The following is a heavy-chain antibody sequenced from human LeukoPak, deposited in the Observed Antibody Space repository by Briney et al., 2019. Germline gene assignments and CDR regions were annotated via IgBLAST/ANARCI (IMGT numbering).Heavy chain of an antibody. CDR1: GFTFENYD. CDR3: IRIRTREHQYGMDV. J-gene: IGHJ6*02. Sequence: GGSLRLSCAASGFTFENYDMHWVRQATGKGLDWVSAIDTLGNTYYVDSVKGRFTISRENAGNSLYLQMNNLRDGDTAVYYCIRIRTREHQYGMDVWGQGTTVTVSS. V-gene: IGHV3-13*01. CDR2: IDTLGNT. D-gene: IGHD1-26*01.